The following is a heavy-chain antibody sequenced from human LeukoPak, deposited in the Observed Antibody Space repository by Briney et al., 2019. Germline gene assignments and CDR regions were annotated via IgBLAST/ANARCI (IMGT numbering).Heavy chain of an antibody. Sequence: GESLKISCKGSGCSFTSYWIGWVRQMPGKGLEWMGIIYPGDSDTRYSPSFQGQVTISADKSISTAYLQWSSLKASDTAMYYCARHKARWFGELDFSMNWFDPWGQGTLVTVSS. CDR2: IYPGDSDT. CDR1: GCSFTSYW. V-gene: IGHV5-51*01. CDR3: ARHKARWFGELDFSMNWFDP. D-gene: IGHD3-10*01. J-gene: IGHJ5*02.